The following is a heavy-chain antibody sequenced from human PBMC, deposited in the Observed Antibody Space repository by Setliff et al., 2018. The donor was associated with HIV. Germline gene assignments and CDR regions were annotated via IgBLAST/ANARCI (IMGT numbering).Heavy chain of an antibody. D-gene: IGHD1-26*01. CDR2: IYTSGKT. CDR1: GDSITRGSYY. V-gene: IGHV4-61*09. CDR3: ARAAYSGTYLWEPATDL. J-gene: IGHJ2*01. Sequence: PSETRSLTCTVSGDSITRGSYYWSWIRQPAGKGLEWIGHIYTSGKTHYSPSLKSRIAISADTSKNQLSLNLSSVTAADTAVYYCARAAYSGTYLWEPATDLWGRGTLVTVSS.